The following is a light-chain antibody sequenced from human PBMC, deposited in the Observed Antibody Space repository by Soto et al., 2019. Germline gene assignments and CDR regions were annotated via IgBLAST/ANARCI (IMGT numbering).Light chain of an antibody. J-gene: IGKJ1*01. CDR1: QGIIDY. CDR2: AAS. Sequence: DIQMTQSPSSLSASVGDRVTITCRASQGIIDYVAWYQQKPGKPPRLLIYAASTSQSGVPSRFSGSGSGTDSPLTISSLQPEDVATYYRQQYNSAPLTFGQGTKVEVK. CDR3: QQYNSAPLT. V-gene: IGKV1-27*01.